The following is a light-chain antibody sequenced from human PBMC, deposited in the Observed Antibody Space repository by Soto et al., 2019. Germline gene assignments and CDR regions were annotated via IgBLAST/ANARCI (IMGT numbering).Light chain of an antibody. CDR2: GAS. J-gene: IGKJ3*01. CDR3: QLYNIWPRFT. Sequence: EIVMTQSPATLSVSPGERATLSCRASQSVSSNLAWYQQKPGQAPRLLIYGASTRATGIPARFSGSGSGTEFTPPKSSRQSEEVVVYYYQLYNIWPRFTFGPGTKVDIK. V-gene: IGKV3-15*01. CDR1: QSVSSN.